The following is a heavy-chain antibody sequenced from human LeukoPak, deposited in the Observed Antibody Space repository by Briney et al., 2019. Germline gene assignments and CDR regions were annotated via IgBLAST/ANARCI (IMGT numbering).Heavy chain of an antibody. CDR1: GFTFSSYG. CDR2: IRYDGSNK. V-gene: IGHV3-30*02. J-gene: IGHJ4*02. Sequence: PGGSLRLSCAASGFTFSSYGMHWVRQAPGKGLEWVAFIRYDGSNKYYADSVKGRFTISRDNSKNTLYLQMNSLRVEDTAVYYCAKRYYGSGNYDPLFEYWGQGTLVTVSS. D-gene: IGHD3-10*01. CDR3: AKRYYGSGNYDPLFEY.